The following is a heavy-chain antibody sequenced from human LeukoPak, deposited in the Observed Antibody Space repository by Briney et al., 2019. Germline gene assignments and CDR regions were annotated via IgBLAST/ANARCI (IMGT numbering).Heavy chain of an antibody. D-gene: IGHD3-3*01. CDR2: INHSGST. Sequence: SETLSLTCAVYGGSFSGYYWSWIRQPPGKGLEWIGEINHSGSTNYNPSLKSRVTISVDTSKNQFSLKLSSVTAADTAVYYCARKKRITIFGVVIFGSYYFGYWGQGTLVTVSS. V-gene: IGHV4-34*01. CDR3: ARKKRITIFGVVIFGSYYFGY. CDR1: GGSFSGYY. J-gene: IGHJ4*02.